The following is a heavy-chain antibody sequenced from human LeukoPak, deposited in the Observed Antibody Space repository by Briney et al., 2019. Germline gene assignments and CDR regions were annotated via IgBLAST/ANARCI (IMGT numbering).Heavy chain of an antibody. Sequence: PSETLSLTCTVSGGSISSYYWSWIRQPPGKGLEWIGYIYYSGSTNYNPSLKSRVTISVDTSKNQFSLKLSSVTAADTAVYYCARHVTDQYSSGWYRGMERYYFDYWGQGTLVTVSS. D-gene: IGHD6-19*01. V-gene: IGHV4-59*08. CDR3: ARHVTDQYSSGWYRGMERYYFDY. CDR1: GGSISSYY. J-gene: IGHJ4*02. CDR2: IYYSGST.